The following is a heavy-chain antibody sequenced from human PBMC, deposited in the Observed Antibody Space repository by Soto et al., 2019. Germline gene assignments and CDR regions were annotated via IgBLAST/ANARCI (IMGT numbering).Heavy chain of an antibody. CDR2: IIPILGIA. CDR1: GGTFSSYT. CDR3: VKGMKYYYYYMDV. V-gene: IGHV1-69*02. Sequence: SVKVSCKASGGTFSSYTISWVRQAPGQGLEWMGRIIPILGIANYAQKFQGRVTITADKSTSTAYMELSSLRSEDTAKYYCVKGMKYYYYYMDVWGKGTTVTVSS. J-gene: IGHJ6*03.